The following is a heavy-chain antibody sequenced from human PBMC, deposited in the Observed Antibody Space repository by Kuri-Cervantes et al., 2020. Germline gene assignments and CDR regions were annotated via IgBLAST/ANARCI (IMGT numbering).Heavy chain of an antibody. D-gene: IGHD4-17*01. CDR2: ISWNSGSI. J-gene: IGHJ4*02. CDR3: AKGGYGEVDY. Sequence: SLRLSCAASGFTVSSNYMSWVRQAPGKGLEWVSGISWNSGSIGYADSVKGRFTISRDNAKNSLYLQMNSLRAEDTALYYCAKGGYGEVDYWGQGTLVTVSS. CDR1: GFTVSSNY. V-gene: IGHV3-9*01.